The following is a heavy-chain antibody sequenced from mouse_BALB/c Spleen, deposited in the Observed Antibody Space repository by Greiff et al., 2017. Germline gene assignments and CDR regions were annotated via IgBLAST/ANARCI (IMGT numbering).Heavy chain of an antibody. V-gene: IGHV5-17*02. D-gene: IGHD2-4*01. CDR1: GFTFSSFG. CDR3: ARSTMITKAMDY. J-gene: IGHJ4*01. Sequence: EVQVVESGGGLVQPGGSRKLSCAASGFTFSSFGMHWVRQAPEKGLEWVAYISSGSSTIYYADTVKGRFTISRDNPKNTLFLQMTSLRSEDTAMYYCARSTMITKAMDYWGQGTSVTVSS. CDR2: ISSGSSTI.